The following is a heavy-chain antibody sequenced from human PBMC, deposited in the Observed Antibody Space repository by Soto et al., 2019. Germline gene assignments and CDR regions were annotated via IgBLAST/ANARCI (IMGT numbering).Heavy chain of an antibody. J-gene: IGHJ6*02. Sequence: GGSLRLSCAASGFTFSSYGMHWVRQAPGKGLEWVAVISYDGSNKYYADSVKGRFTISRDNSKNTLYLQMNSLRAEDTAVYYYARDDTAMDNYYYGMYVWGQGTTVTLSS. CDR1: GFTFSSYG. CDR3: ARDDTAMDNYYYGMYV. CDR2: ISYDGSNK. D-gene: IGHD5-18*01. V-gene: IGHV3-30*03.